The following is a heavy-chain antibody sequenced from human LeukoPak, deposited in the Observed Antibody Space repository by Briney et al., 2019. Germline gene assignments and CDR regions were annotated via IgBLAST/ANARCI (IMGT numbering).Heavy chain of an antibody. CDR2: ISYGANNK. CDR1: GFTFSSYE. J-gene: IGHJ1*01. Sequence: PGGSLRLSCAASGFTFSSYEMNWVRQAPGKGLEWVAVISYGANNKYYADSVKGRFTISRDNSNNTLYLQMDSLRAEDTAVYYCVLPVMILNGYFHHWGQGTLVTVSS. D-gene: IGHD3-3*01. V-gene: IGHV3-30*03. CDR3: VLPVMILNGYFHH.